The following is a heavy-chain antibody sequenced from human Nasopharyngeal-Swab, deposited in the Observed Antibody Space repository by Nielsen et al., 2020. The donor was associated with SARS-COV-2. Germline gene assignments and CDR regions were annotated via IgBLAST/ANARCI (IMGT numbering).Heavy chain of an antibody. V-gene: IGHV4-59*12. Sequence: GSLRLSCTVSGDSMSSYYWSWIRQPPGKGPEWIGYIYYSGSTNYNPSLKSRVTISLDTSKNQFSLKLSSVTAADTAVYYCARGVAAVTKVHYYMDVWGKGTTVTVSS. CDR2: IYYSGST. CDR1: GDSMSSYY. J-gene: IGHJ6*03. D-gene: IGHD4-17*01. CDR3: ARGVAAVTKVHYYMDV.